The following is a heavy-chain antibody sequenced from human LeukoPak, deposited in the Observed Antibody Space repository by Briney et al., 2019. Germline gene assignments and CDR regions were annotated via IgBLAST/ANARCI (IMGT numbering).Heavy chain of an antibody. CDR2: IYSSESI. D-gene: IGHD3-22*01. CDR1: GGSFSGYY. J-gene: IGHJ4*02. V-gene: IGHV4-4*07. Sequence: SETLSLTCAVYGGSFSGYYWSWIRQPAGKGLEWIGRIYSSESINYSPSLKSRVTMSVDTSKNRFYLKLTSVTAADTALYYCARDRSAAYYRDYFDYWGQGVPVTVSS. CDR3: ARDRSAAYYRDYFDY.